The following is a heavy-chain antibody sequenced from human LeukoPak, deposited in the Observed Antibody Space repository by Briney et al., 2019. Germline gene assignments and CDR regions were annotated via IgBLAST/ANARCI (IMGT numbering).Heavy chain of an antibody. D-gene: IGHD6-19*01. J-gene: IGHJ4*02. V-gene: IGHV3-11*04. CDR3: AGSSGSDTGPFDY. CDR1: GFTFSDYY. Sequence: GGSLRLSCAASGFTFSDYYMSWIRQAPGKGLEWVSYISSSSSTIYYADSVKGRFTISRDNAKNSLYLQMNSLRAEDTAVYYCAGSSGSDTGPFDYWGQGTLVTVSS. CDR2: ISSSSSTI.